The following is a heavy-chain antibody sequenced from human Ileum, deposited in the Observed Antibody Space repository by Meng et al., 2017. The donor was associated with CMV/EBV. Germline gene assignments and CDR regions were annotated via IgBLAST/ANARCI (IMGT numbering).Heavy chain of an antibody. V-gene: IGHV4-4*02. D-gene: IGHD2-8*01. J-gene: IGHJ6*02. Sequence: SISTSNGWAGVRQSPGTGLEWIGEIHHSGRTNYDPSLKSRVTISVDQSRNQFSLNLNSVTAADTAVYYCASSDCTNGVCSRYGMDVWGQGTTVTVSS. CDR2: IHHSGRT. CDR1: SISTSNG. CDR3: ASSDCTNGVCSRYGMDV.